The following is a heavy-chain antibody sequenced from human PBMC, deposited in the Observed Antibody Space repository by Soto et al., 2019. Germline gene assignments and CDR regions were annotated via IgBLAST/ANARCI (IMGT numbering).Heavy chain of an antibody. CDR1: GFTFSSYG. Sequence: GGSLRLSCAASGFTFSSYGMHWVRQAPGPGLEWVAVIWYYGSNKYYADSVKGRFTIYRDNSKNKLYQQMNSLRAEDTAVYYCARLSRSGIVGATDAFDIWGQGTMVTVSS. CDR2: IWYYGSNK. D-gene: IGHD1-26*01. V-gene: IGHV3-33*08. CDR3: ARLSRSGIVGATDAFDI. J-gene: IGHJ3*02.